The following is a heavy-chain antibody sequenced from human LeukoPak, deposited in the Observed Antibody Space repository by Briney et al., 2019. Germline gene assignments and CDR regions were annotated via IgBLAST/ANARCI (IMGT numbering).Heavy chain of an antibody. CDR1: GFTFSSYG. CDR2: IKQDGSER. J-gene: IGHJ1*01. D-gene: IGHD3-22*01. Sequence: PGGSLRLSCAASGFTFSSYGMHWVRQAPGKGLEWVANIKQDGSERYYVDSLKGRFTISRDNAKNSLYLEMNSLRVEDTAVYYCARRGDSRGYYFDWGQGTLVTVSS. V-gene: IGHV3-7*03. CDR3: ARRGDSRGYYFD.